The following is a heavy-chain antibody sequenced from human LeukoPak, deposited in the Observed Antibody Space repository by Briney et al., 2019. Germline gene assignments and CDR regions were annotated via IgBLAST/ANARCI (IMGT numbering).Heavy chain of an antibody. CDR2: ISNDGSYI. CDR1: GFIFSSWW. Sequence: GRSLRLSCAASGFIFSSWWMLGFRRPPGKGLESVAHISNDGSYIVYADSVRGRFTISRDNAENTLYLQMHSLRPEDTGVYYCVTFGFDWSSSYWGQGAQVTVSS. J-gene: IGHJ4*02. D-gene: IGHD3-9*01. V-gene: IGHV3-74*01. CDR3: VTFGFDWSSSY.